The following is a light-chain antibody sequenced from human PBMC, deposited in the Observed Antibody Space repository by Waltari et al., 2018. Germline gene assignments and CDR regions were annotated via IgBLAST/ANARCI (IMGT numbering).Light chain of an antibody. Sequence: EIVLTQSPGTLSLSLGERATVSCRASQSVSRALAWYQQKPGQAPRLLMYGASTRATGSPDRFSGSGSGTDFSLTISRLEPDDFAVYYCQHYLRLPVTFGQGTTVEI. CDR2: GAS. CDR1: QSVSRA. J-gene: IGKJ1*01. CDR3: QHYLRLPVT. V-gene: IGKV3-20*01.